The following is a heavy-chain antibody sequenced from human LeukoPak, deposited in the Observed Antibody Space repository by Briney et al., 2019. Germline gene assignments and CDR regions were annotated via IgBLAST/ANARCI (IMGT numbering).Heavy chain of an antibody. CDR2: IYYSGST. V-gene: IGHV4-59*12. Sequence: SETLSLTCTVSGGSISSYYWSWIRQPPGKGLEWIGYIYYSGSTNYNPSLKSRVTISVDTSKNQFSLKLSSVTAADTAVYYCARGRGVRGVTPFDYWGQGTLVTVSS. CDR1: GGSISSYY. J-gene: IGHJ4*02. CDR3: ARGRGVRGVTPFDY. D-gene: IGHD3-10*01.